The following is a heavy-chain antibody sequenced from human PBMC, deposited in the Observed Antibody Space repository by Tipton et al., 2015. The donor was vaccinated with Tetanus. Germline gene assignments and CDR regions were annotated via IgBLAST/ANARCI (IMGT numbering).Heavy chain of an antibody. J-gene: IGHJ4*02. CDR1: GGSISSGGYY. CDR2: IYYSGST. Sequence: TLSLTCTVSGGSISSGGYYWSWIRQHPGKGLEWIGYIYYSGSTYYNPSLKSRVTISVDTSKNQFSLKLSSVTAADTAVYYCARGGVEMATRSTLNLDYWGQGTLVTVSS. D-gene: IGHD5-24*01. CDR3: ARGGVEMATRSTLNLDY. V-gene: IGHV4-31*03.